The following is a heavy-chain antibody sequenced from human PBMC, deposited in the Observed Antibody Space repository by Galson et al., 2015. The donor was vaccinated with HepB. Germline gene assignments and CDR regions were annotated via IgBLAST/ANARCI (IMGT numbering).Heavy chain of an antibody. Sequence: CAISGDSVSNNNAAWNWIRQSPSRGLEWLGRTYYRSMWYTDYAPSVKSRITVNPYTSTNKFSLEVTSVTPDDTAVYFCAREEAGTYCFDNWGQGTLVTVSA. J-gene: IGHJ4*02. CDR1: GDSVSNNNAA. D-gene: IGHD6-19*01. CDR2: TYYRSMWYT. CDR3: AREEAGTYCFDN. V-gene: IGHV6-1*01.